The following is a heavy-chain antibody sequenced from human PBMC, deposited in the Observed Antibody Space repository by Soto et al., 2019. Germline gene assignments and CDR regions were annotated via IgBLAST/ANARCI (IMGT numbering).Heavy chain of an antibody. V-gene: IGHV3-43*01. CDR2: ISWDGGST. CDR1: GFTFDDYT. CDR3: AKDPTVSLTGENYYGMDV. D-gene: IGHD1-26*01. J-gene: IGHJ6*02. Sequence: EVQLVESGGVVVQPGRSLRLSCAASGFTFDDYTMHWVRQAPGKGLEWVSLISWDGGSTYYADSVKGRFTISRDNSNNSLYLHMNSLRTEDTALYYCAKDPTVSLTGENYYGMDVWGQGTTVTVSS.